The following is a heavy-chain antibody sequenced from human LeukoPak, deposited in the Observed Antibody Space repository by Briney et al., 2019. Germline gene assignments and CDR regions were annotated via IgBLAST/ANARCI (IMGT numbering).Heavy chain of an antibody. V-gene: IGHV1-46*01. Sequence: ASVKVSCKASGYTFTSYYMHWVRQAPGQGLEWMGIINPSGGSTSYAQKFQGRVTMTRDTSTSTVYMELSSLRSEDTAVYYCARDGPQLAYCGGDCYGPWGQGTLVTVSS. CDR3: ARDGPQLAYCGGDCYGP. CDR1: GYTFTSYY. CDR2: INPSGGST. D-gene: IGHD2-21*02. J-gene: IGHJ4*02.